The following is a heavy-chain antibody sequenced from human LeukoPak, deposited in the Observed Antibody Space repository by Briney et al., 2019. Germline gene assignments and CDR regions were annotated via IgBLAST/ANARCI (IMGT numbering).Heavy chain of an antibody. CDR2: FYNSGSS. CDR3: TRGAGWLIDY. CDR1: GGSISDYY. J-gene: IGHJ4*02. D-gene: IGHD3-16*01. V-gene: IGHV4-59*01. Sequence: SETLSLTCTVSGGSISDYYRGWIRQPPGKGLEWIGYFYNSGSSTCNPSLKSRVTISADTSKNQFSLKLNSVTAADTAVYYCTRGAGWLIDYWGQGILVTVSS.